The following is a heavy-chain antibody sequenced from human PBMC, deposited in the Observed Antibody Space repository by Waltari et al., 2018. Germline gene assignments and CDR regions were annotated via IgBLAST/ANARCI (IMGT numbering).Heavy chain of an antibody. CDR1: GGSISSSSYY. V-gene: IGHV4-39*07. D-gene: IGHD3-3*01. J-gene: IGHJ4*02. CDR2: IYYSGRT. CDR3: ARRDYDFWSGYYEPPDY. Sequence: QLQLQESGPGLVKPSETLSLTCTVSGGSISSSSYYWGWIRQPPGKGLEWIGSIYYSGRTYYNPALKSRVTISVDTSKNQFSLKLSSVTAADTAVYYCARRDYDFWSGYYEPPDYWGQGTLVTVSS.